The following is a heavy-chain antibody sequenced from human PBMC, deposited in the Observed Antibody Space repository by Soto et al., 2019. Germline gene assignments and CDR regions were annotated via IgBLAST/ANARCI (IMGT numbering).Heavy chain of an antibody. CDR1: GVTFSSDG. J-gene: IGHJ4*02. CDR2: INTDGSDT. CDR3: AKASHPYNWNDPMGY. V-gene: IGHV3-74*01. D-gene: IGHD1-1*01. Sequence: GGSLRLCCAASGVTFSSDGRHWVRQAPGKGLVWVSRINTDGSDTSYADSVKGRFTISRDNAKNMLYLQMNSLRAEDTAVYYCAKASHPYNWNDPMGYWGQGTLVTVS.